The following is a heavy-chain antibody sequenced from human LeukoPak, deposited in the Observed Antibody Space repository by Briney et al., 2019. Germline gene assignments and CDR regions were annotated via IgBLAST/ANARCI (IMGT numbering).Heavy chain of an antibody. D-gene: IGHD1-14*01. V-gene: IGHV3-30*02. CDR1: GFTFSSYG. J-gene: IGHJ6*03. CDR3: AKDLKPEPKRYMDV. CDR2: IRYDGSNK. Sequence: GGSLRLSCAASGFTFSSYGMHWVRQAPGKGLEWVAFIRYDGSNKYYADSVKGRFTISRDNSKNTLYLQMNSLRAEDTAVYYCAKDLKPEPKRYMDVWGKGTTVTVSS.